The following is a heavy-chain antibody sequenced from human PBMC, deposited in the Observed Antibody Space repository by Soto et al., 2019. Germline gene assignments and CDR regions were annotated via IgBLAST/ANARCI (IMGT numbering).Heavy chain of an antibody. V-gene: IGHV3-23*01. D-gene: IGHD4-17*01. J-gene: IGHJ4*02. CDR3: VKDSRGQAVDYEPATPY. CDR1: GFTFSAYA. Sequence: EVQVLESGGGLVQPGGSLRLTCAASGFTFSAYAMGWVRQAPGKGLEWVSTVSGSGGITYYADSVKGRFTVSRDNSKNTVYLQMNSLRAEYTAVYYCVKDSRGQAVDYEPATPYWGQGKLVTIS. CDR2: VSGSGGIT.